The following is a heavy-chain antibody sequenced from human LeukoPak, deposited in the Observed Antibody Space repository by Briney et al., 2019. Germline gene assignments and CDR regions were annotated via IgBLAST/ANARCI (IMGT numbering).Heavy chain of an antibody. V-gene: IGHV4-61*01. Sequence: PSETLSLTCTVSGGSVSGGSYYWSWIRQPPGKGLEWIGYIYYSGSTNYNPSLKSRVTISVDTSKNQFSLKLSSVTAADTAVYYCASAMAEKDIDYWGQGTLVTVSS. CDR1: GGSVSGGSYY. CDR2: IYYSGST. D-gene: IGHD5-18*01. CDR3: ASAMAEKDIDY. J-gene: IGHJ4*02.